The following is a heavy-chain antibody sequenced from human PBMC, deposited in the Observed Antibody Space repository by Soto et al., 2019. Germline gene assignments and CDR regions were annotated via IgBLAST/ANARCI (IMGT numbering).Heavy chain of an antibody. CDR3: DAVTAIRPTLEE. CDR2: VLQSGST. CDR1: GGTITSSTFY. J-gene: IGHJ4*02. V-gene: IGHV4-39*01. Sequence: SATLSLTCSVSGGTITSSTFYWGWIRQTPGKGLEWIGSVLQSGSTFYNPSLKSRLSISVDTSKNQFSLELKSVTAADTAVYYWDAVTAIRPTLEERGQGILITV. D-gene: IGHD2-21*02.